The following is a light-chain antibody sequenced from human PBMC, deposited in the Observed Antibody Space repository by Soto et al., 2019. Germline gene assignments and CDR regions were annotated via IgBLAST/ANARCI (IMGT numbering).Light chain of an antibody. J-gene: IGKJ1*01. Sequence: IVMTQSPATLSVSPGERATLSCRASHSVGTNLAWYQQKPGQAPRLLIYGASARATDVPVRFSGSGSGTEFTLTISSLQPEDFAIYYGQQYTNWPTWTFGPGTKVDIK. CDR2: GAS. CDR1: HSVGTN. V-gene: IGKV3-15*01. CDR3: QQYTNWPTWT.